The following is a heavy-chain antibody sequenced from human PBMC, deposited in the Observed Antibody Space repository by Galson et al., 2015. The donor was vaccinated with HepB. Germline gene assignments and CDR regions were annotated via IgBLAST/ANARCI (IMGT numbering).Heavy chain of an antibody. CDR1: GFTFSSYA. CDR3: AKDSAYGSGSYYYYGMDV. J-gene: IGHJ6*02. Sequence: SLRLSCAASGFTFSSYAMSWVRQAPGKGLEWVSAISGSGGSTYYADSVKGRFTISRDNSKNTLYLQMNSLRAEDTAVYYCAKDSAYGSGSYYYYGMDVWGQGTTVTVSS. V-gene: IGHV3-23*01. D-gene: IGHD3-10*01. CDR2: ISGSGGST.